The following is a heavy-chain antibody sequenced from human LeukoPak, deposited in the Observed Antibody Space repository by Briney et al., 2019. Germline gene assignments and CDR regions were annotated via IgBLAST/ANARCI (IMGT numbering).Heavy chain of an antibody. CDR3: ARSNRLRHCSGGSCHSFGY. CDR2: MNPNSGNT. J-gene: IGHJ4*02. V-gene: IGHV1-8*01. Sequence: GASVKVSCKASGYTFTSYDINWVRQATGQGLEWMGWMNPNSGNTGYAQKFQGRVTMTRNTSISTAYMELSSLRSEDTAVYYCARSNRLRHCSGGSCHSFGYWGQGTLVTVSS. CDR1: GYTFTSYD. D-gene: IGHD2-15*01.